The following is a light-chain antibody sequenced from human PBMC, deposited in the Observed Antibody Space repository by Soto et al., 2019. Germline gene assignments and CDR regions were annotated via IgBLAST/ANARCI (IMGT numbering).Light chain of an antibody. J-gene: IGKJ1*01. CDR2: DAS. CDR1: QSISSW. CDR3: HQYNSDSSWP. Sequence: DIHMTKSPATLSASVGDRVTITCRASQSISSWLAWYQQKPGKAPKLLIYDASSLESGVPSRFSGSGSATEFTLTISSLQPDDFATYYCHQYNSDSSWPVGQGGKVAIK. V-gene: IGKV1-5*01.